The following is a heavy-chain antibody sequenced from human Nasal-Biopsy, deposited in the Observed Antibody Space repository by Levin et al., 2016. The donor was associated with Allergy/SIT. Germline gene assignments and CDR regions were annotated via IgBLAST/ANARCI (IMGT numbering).Heavy chain of an antibody. CDR1: GFSLITSEAG. D-gene: IGHD3-3*02. CDR2: ISWTGDK. CDR3: VHGRRSLNSDSFIFDV. V-gene: IGHV2-5*04. J-gene: IGHJ6*02. Sequence: SGPTLVKPTQTFTLTCTLSGFSLITSEAGVAWIRQPPGGTLECLGFISWTGDKHYNPGMTGRLSIGEDTSRKQVALTMTAVGPVDTGTYSCVHGRRSLNSDSFIFDVWGLGTTVTVSS.